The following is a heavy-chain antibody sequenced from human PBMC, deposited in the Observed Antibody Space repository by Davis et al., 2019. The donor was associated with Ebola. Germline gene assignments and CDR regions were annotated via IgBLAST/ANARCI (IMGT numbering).Heavy chain of an antibody. Sequence: PGGSLRLSCAASGFIFSNYGMHWVRQAPGKGLEWVAVIWYDGSNKYYVDSVKGRFTISRDNSKNTLYLQMNSLRAEDTAVYYCARDPTGYCIGGVCYRPLGYYYYGMDVWGQGTTVTVSS. V-gene: IGHV3-33*01. CDR1: GFIFSNYG. CDR2: IWYDGSNK. CDR3: ARDPTGYCIGGVCYRPLGYYYYGMDV. J-gene: IGHJ6*02. D-gene: IGHD2-8*02.